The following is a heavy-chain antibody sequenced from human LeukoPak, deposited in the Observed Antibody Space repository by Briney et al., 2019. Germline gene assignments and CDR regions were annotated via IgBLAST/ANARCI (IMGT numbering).Heavy chain of an antibody. J-gene: IGHJ5*02. CDR3: TTWGHYYDSTYLDP. Sequence: GGSLRLSCAASGFTFSNAWMSWVRQAPGKGLEWVGRIKSKTDGGTTDYAAPVKGRFTISRDDSKNTPYLQMNSLKTEDTAVYYCTTWGHYYDSTYLDPWGQGTLVTVPS. CDR1: GFTFSNAW. D-gene: IGHD3-22*01. CDR2: IKSKTDGGTT. V-gene: IGHV3-15*01.